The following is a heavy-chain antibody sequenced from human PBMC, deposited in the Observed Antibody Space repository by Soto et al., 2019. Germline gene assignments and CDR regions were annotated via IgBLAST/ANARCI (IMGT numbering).Heavy chain of an antibody. CDR1: GFTFSSYG. J-gene: IGHJ4*02. D-gene: IGHD3-10*01. CDR3: ARGGLLWFGEYFDY. Sequence: QVQLVESGGGVVQPGRSLRLSCAASGFTFSSYGMHWVRQAPGKGLEWVAVIWYDGSNKYYADSVKGRFTISIDNSKNTLYLQMNSRRAEDTAVYYCARGGLLWFGEYFDYWGQGTLVTVSS. V-gene: IGHV3-33*01. CDR2: IWYDGSNK.